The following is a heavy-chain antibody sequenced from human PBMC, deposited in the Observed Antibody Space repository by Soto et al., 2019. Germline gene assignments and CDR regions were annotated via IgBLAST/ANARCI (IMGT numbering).Heavy chain of an antibody. V-gene: IGHV1-18*01. D-gene: IGHD3-10*01. Sequence: GASVKVSCKASGYTFTSYGISWVRQAPGQGLEWMGWISAYNGNTNYAQKLQGRVTMTTDTSTSTAYMELRSLRSDDTAVYYCARDRTSTTGALFYFSYYGMDVWGQGTTVTVSS. CDR3: ARDRTSTTGALFYFSYYGMDV. J-gene: IGHJ6*02. CDR2: ISAYNGNT. CDR1: GYTFTSYG.